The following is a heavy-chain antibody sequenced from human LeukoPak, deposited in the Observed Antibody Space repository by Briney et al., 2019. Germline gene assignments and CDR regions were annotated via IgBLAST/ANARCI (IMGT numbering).Heavy chain of an antibody. J-gene: IGHJ4*02. CDR1: GYTFTGYY. V-gene: IGHV1-2*02. Sequence: ASVKVSCKASGYTFTGYYMHWVRQAPGQGLEWMGWINPNSGGTNYAQKVQGRVTMTRDTSISTAYMELSRLRGDDTAVYYCARDFIGAYCSGGSSYNGLHYWGQGTLVTVSS. D-gene: IGHD2-15*01. CDR3: ARDFIGAYCSGGSSYNGLHY. CDR2: INPNSGGT.